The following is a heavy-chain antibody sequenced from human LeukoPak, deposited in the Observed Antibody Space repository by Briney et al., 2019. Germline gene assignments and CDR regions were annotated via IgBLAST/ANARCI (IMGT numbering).Heavy chain of an antibody. Sequence: PSETLSLTCTVSGGSISSYYWSWIRQPAGKGLEWIGRIYTSGSTNYNPSLKSRVTMSVDTSKNQFSLKLSSVTAADTAVYYCARETVTPYYYYMDVWGKGTTVTISS. D-gene: IGHD4-17*01. CDR2: IYTSGST. J-gene: IGHJ6*03. CDR1: GGSISSYY. V-gene: IGHV4-4*07. CDR3: ARETVTPYYYYMDV.